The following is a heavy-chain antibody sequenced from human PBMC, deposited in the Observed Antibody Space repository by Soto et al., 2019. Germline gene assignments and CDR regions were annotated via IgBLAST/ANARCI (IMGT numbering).Heavy chain of an antibody. CDR3: AKTFIDSSSWYYYGMDV. CDR2: ISWDGGST. D-gene: IGHD6-13*01. J-gene: IGHJ6*02. Sequence: GGSLRLSCAASGFTFDDYAMHWVRQAPGKGLEWVSLISWDGGSTYYADSVKGRFTISRDNSKNSLYLQMNSLRAEDTALYYCAKTFIDSSSWYYYGMDVWGQGTTVTVSS. V-gene: IGHV3-43D*03. CDR1: GFTFDDYA.